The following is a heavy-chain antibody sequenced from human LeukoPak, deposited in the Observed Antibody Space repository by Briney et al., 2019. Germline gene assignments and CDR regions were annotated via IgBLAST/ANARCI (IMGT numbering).Heavy chain of an antibody. J-gene: IGHJ4*02. CDR2: IRYDGNNK. CDR1: GFTFSSTG. Sequence: GGSLGLSCTGSGFTFSSTGLNWVHRPPAKGLEWVSYIRYDGNNKYYGDSVKGRLTVSRDNSKNTLYLQMNSLRVEDTAVYYCARTYNPDYWGQGTLVTVSS. D-gene: IGHD1-14*01. V-gene: IGHV3-30*02. CDR3: ARTYNPDY.